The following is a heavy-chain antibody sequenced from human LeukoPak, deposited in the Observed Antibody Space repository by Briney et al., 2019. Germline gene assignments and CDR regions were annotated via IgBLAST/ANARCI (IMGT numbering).Heavy chain of an antibody. CDR1: GYTFTSYD. CDR3: ATTRRYYYDSSGPDAFDI. Sequence: ASVKVSCKASGYTFTSYDINWVRQATGQGLEWMGWMNPNSGNTGYAQKFQGRVTMTRDTSISTAYMELSRLRSDDTAVYYCATTRRYYYDSSGPDAFDIWGQGTMVTVSS. CDR2: MNPNSGNT. D-gene: IGHD3-22*01. J-gene: IGHJ3*02. V-gene: IGHV1-8*02.